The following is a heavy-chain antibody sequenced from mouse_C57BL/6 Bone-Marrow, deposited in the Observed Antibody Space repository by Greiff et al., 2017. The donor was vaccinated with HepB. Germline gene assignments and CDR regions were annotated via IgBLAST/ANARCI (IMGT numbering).Heavy chain of an antibody. CDR1: GYSFTDYN. D-gene: IGHD2-2*01. Sequence: LVESGPELVKPGASVKISCKASGYSFTDYNMNWVKQSNGKSLEWIGVINPNYGTTSYNQKFKGKATLTVDQSSSTAYMQLNSLTSEDSAVYYCAKGTTMVTTEGYFDYWGQGTTLTVSS. CDR3: AKGTTMVTTEGYFDY. V-gene: IGHV1-39*01. CDR2: INPNYGTT. J-gene: IGHJ2*01.